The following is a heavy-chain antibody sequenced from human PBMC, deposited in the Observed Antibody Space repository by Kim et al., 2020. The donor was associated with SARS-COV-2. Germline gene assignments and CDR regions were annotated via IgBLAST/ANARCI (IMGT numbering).Heavy chain of an antibody. V-gene: IGHV3-33*05. CDR2: ISYDGSNK. D-gene: IGHD6-19*01. CDR3: ARDRVAVAGTSQGYYYYYGMDV. J-gene: IGHJ6*02. CDR1: GFTFSSYG. Sequence: GGSLRLSCAASGFTFSSYGMHWVRQAPGKGLEWVAVISYDGSNKYYADSVKGRFTISRDNSKNTLYLQMNSLRAEDTAVYYCARDRVAVAGTSQGYYYYYGMDVWGQGTTVTVSS.